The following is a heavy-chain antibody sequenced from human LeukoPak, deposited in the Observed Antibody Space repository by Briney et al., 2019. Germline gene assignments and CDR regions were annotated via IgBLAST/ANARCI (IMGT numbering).Heavy chain of an antibody. J-gene: IGHJ4*02. D-gene: IGHD1-26*01. CDR1: GLTFSSSW. Sequence: GGSLRLSCAVSGLTFSSSWMDWVRQAPGKGLEWVASINPDGNKKYSADSVKGRFTISRDNSKNTLYLQMNSLRAEDTALYFCAKKAQYNGNYPLDYWGQGTLVTVSS. CDR3: AKKAQYNGNYPLDY. V-gene: IGHV3-7*03. CDR2: INPDGNKK.